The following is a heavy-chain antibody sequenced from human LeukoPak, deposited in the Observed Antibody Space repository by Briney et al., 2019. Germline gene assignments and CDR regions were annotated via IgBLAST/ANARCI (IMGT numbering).Heavy chain of an antibody. CDR3: VREAGDIVTVPGVEDYFYYYMDV. D-gene: IGHD3-16*02. CDR1: GASISNYY. CDR2: LYTNGSA. Sequence: PSETLSLTCGVSGASISNYYWSWIRQPAGKGLEWIGRLYTNGSANFHPSLKSRVTLSADTSANQFSLRLRSVTAADTAVYYCVREAGDIVTVPGVEDYFYYYMDVWGKGTTVIVSS. V-gene: IGHV4-4*07. J-gene: IGHJ6*03.